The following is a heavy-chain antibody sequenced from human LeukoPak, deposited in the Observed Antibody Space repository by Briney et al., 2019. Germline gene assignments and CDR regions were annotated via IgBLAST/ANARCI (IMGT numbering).Heavy chain of an antibody. V-gene: IGHV3-11*04. Sequence: GGSLRLSCAASAFTFSDYFMSWIRQAPGKGLEWVSYISSRGSTTYYADSVKGRFTISRDNAKNSLYLQMTSLRAEDTAVYYCARRRSSYDKYYYMDVWGKGTTVSVSS. CDR3: ARRRSSYDKYYYMDV. CDR1: AFTFSDYF. J-gene: IGHJ6*03. CDR2: ISSRGSTT. D-gene: IGHD3-16*01.